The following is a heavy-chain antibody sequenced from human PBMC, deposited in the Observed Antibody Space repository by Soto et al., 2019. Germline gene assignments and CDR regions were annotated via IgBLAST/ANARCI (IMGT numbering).Heavy chain of an antibody. Sequence: SVKVSCKASGGTFSSYAISWVRQAPGQGLEWMGGIIPIFGTANYAQKFQGRVTITADESTSTAYMELSSLRSEDTAVYYCAREYYDFWSGYYTYYYYGMDVWGQGTTVTVSS. CDR2: IIPIFGTA. CDR1: GGTFSSYA. CDR3: AREYYDFWSGYYTYYYYGMDV. V-gene: IGHV1-69*13. D-gene: IGHD3-3*01. J-gene: IGHJ6*02.